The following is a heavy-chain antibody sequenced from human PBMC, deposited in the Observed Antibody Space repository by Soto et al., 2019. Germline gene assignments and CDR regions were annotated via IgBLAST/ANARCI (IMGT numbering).Heavy chain of an antibody. CDR3: AKDTYYDRSGYSDY. CDR1: GFRFSSYA. J-gene: IGHJ4*02. Sequence: GGSLRLSCVASGFRFSSYAMSWVRQAPGKGLEWVSAISVGGESPYYADSVKGRFTISRDNSKNTLYLQMKSLRADDTALYFCAKDTYYDRSGYSDYWGQGTLVTVSS. CDR2: ISVGGESP. V-gene: IGHV3-23*01. D-gene: IGHD3-22*01.